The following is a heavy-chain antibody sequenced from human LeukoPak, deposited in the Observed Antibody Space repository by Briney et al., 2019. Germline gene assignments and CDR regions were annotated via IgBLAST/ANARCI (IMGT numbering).Heavy chain of an antibody. V-gene: IGHV1-8*03. Sequence: ASVKVSCKASGYTFTSYDIHWVRQATGQGLDWMGWMHPNSGNTAYAQRFQGRVTLTSNTSISTAYMELNSLRSDDTAVYYCARADYDSSGYYFYYFDYWGQGTLVTVSS. CDR3: ARADYDSSGYYFYYFDY. D-gene: IGHD3-22*01. CDR2: MHPNSGNT. J-gene: IGHJ4*02. CDR1: GYTFTSYD.